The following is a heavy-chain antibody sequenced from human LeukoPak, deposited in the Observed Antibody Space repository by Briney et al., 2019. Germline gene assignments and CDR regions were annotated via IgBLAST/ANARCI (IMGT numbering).Heavy chain of an antibody. J-gene: IGHJ3*02. CDR1: GYTFTDYN. Sequence: GASVKVSCKTSGYTFTDYNLHWVRQAPGQRLEWMGIIEPSGGDTSYAQTFQGRVFMTRDTSTSTVYMELSSLESEDTAVYYCARVRDGYNDAYDIWGQGTMVTVSS. CDR2: IEPSGGDT. D-gene: IGHD5-24*01. CDR3: ARVRDGYNDAYDI. V-gene: IGHV1-46*01.